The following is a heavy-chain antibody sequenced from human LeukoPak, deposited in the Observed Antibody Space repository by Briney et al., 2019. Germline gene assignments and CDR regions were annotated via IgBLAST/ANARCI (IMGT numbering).Heavy chain of an antibody. CDR3: ARRSGTFSDFDY. V-gene: IGHV1-18*01. J-gene: IGHJ4*02. D-gene: IGHD1-26*01. CDR2: ITTDNDNT. CDR1: NYTFTSFG. Sequence: ASVKVSCKASNYTFTSFGITWVRQAPGQGLEYMGWITTDNDNTNYAQKFQGRVTMTTDTSTSTAYMELRGLTSDDTAVYYCARRSGTFSDFDYWGQGTLVTVSS.